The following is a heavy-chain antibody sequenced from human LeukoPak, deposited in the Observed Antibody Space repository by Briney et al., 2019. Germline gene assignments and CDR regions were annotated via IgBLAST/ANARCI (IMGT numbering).Heavy chain of an antibody. CDR2: IYHSGST. Sequence: PSETLSLTFVVSGGSISSSNSWSWVRQPPGKGLEWIGEIYHSGSTNYNPSLKSRVTMSVDKSKNQFSLNLSSVTAADTAVYYCARRTSGWYGIDYWGQGTLVTVSS. J-gene: IGHJ4*02. D-gene: IGHD6-19*01. CDR1: GGSISSSNS. CDR3: ARRTSGWYGIDY. V-gene: IGHV4-4*02.